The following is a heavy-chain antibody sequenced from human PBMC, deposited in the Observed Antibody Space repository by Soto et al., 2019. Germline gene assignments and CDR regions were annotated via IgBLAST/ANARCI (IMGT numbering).Heavy chain of an antibody. D-gene: IGHD3-9*01. CDR3: ARQRGYDILTGYSNWFDP. J-gene: IGHJ5*02. CDR2: IYYSGST. V-gene: IGHV4-39*01. CDR1: GGSSSSSSYY. Sequence: PSAALSLTCAVSGGSSSSSSYYWGWLRQPPGKGLEWIGSIYYSGSTYYNPSLKSRVTISVDTSKNQFSLKLSSVTAAATDVYYCARQRGYDILTGYSNWFDPWGQGTLVTVSS.